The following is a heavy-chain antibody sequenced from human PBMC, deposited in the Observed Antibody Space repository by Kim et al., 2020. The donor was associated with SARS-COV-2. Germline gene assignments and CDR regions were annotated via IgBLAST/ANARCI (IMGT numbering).Heavy chain of an antibody. CDR1: GYNFKGYY. Sequence: ASVKVSCKASGYNFKGYYIYWVRQAPGQGLEWMGRINPSSGGTNYAQKFQDRVTMTRDASITTAYMELSRLTSDDTAVYYCAREYFGSSWDGNWGQGTLVIVSS. V-gene: IGHV1-2*06. D-gene: IGHD3-9*01. J-gene: IGHJ4*02. CDR2: INPSSGGT. CDR3: AREYFGSSWDGN.